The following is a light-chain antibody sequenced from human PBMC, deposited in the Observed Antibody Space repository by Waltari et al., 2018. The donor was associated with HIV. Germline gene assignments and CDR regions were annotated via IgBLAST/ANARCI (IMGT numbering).Light chain of an antibody. V-gene: IGKV3-15*01. CDR2: GAS. CDR3: QHYDNWPPWT. CDR1: QSLGVN. Sequence: ETVMTQSPATLSVSPGERATLSCRASQSLGVNLAWDQQKPGQAPMLLIYGASTMATGVPARFSGSGSGTEFTLTISSLQSEDFGVYYCQHYDNWPPWTFGQGTKVEIK. J-gene: IGKJ1*01.